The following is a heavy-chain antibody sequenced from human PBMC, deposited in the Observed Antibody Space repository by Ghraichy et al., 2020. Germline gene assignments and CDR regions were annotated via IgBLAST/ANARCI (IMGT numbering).Heavy chain of an antibody. CDR3: AKPLNRWPPGY. Sequence: GGSLRLSCAASGFTFKSDSMGWVRQAPGKGLEWVSIVSSNGANTYYADSVNGRFTISRDNSKNTLYLQMNSLRVEDTAVYYCAKPLNRWPPGYWGQGTLVTVSS. CDR1: GFTFKSDS. J-gene: IGHJ4*02. V-gene: IGHV3-23*01. D-gene: IGHD1-14*01. CDR2: VSSNGANT.